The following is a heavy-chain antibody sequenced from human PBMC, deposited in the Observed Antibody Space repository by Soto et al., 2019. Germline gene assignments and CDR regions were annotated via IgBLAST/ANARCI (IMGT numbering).Heavy chain of an antibody. CDR3: AREVGPRGGDFDI. J-gene: IGHJ3*02. V-gene: IGHV4-59*01. Sequence: PAETLSLTCAVSGGSISSYYWSWIRQPPGKGLEWIGYIYYSGSTNYNPSLKSRVTISVDTAKNQVSLKLGSVTAADTAVYYCAREVGPRGGDFDIWGQGTMVTVSS. CDR2: IYYSGST. D-gene: IGHD2-21*01. CDR1: GGSISSYY.